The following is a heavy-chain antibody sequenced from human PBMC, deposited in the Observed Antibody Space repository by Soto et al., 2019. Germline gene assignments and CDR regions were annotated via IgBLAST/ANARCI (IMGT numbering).Heavy chain of an antibody. J-gene: IGHJ4*02. CDR1: GFTFGDYG. V-gene: IGHV3-49*03. Sequence: GGSLRLSCTASGFTFGDYGLSWFRQAPGKGLEWVGLIRSKAYGGTTEYAASVKGRFTISRDDSKSIADLQMNSLKSEDTAVYYCTRERKTYYDILTGYLHFDCWGQGTLVTVS. CDR3: TRERKTYYDILTGYLHFDC. CDR2: IRSKAYGGTT. D-gene: IGHD3-9*01.